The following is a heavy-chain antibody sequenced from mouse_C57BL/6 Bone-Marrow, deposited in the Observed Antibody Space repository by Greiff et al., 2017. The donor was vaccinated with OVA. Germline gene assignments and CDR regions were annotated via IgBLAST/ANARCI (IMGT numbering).Heavy chain of an antibody. CDR3: AREIYYYGSSHWYFDV. V-gene: IGHV1-36*01. Sequence: EVQLQESGPVLVKPGPSVKISCKASGFTFTDYYMHWVKQSHGKSLEWIGLVYPYNGGTSYNQKFKGKATLTVDTSSSTAYMELNSLTSEDSAVYYCAREIYYYGSSHWYFDVWGTGTTVTVSS. CDR2: VYPYNGGT. J-gene: IGHJ1*03. D-gene: IGHD1-1*01. CDR1: GFTFTDYY.